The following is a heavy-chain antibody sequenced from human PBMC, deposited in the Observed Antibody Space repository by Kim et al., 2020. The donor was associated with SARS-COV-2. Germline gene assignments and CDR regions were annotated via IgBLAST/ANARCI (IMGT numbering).Heavy chain of an antibody. CDR1: GGSISSYY. CDR3: ARGGGGYGSEGAFDI. D-gene: IGHD5-12*01. Sequence: SETLSLTCTVSGGSISSYYWSWIRQPPGKGLEWIGNIYYSGSTNYNPSLKSRVTISVDTSKNQFSLKLSSVTAADTAVYYCARGGGGYGSEGAFDIWGQGRMVTVSS. V-gene: IGHV4-59*01. CDR2: IYYSGST. J-gene: IGHJ3*02.